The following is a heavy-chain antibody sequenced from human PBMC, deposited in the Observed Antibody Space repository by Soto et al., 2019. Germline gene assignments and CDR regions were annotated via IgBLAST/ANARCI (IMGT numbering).Heavy chain of an antibody. Sequence: QLQLQESGPGLVKPSQTLSLTCTVSGGSISSGGYYWSWIRQHPGKGLEWIGYIYYSGSTYYNPSLRSRVTISVDTSKSQFSVKLSSVTAADTAVDYCERENSGWFFDYWGQGTLVTVSS. D-gene: IGHD6-19*01. CDR3: ERENSGWFFDY. CDR2: IYYSGST. CDR1: GGSISSGGYY. V-gene: IGHV4-31*03. J-gene: IGHJ4*02.